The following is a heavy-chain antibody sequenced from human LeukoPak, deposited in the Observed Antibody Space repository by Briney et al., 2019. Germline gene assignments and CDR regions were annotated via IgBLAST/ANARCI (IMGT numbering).Heavy chain of an antibody. J-gene: IGHJ4*02. Sequence: SQTLSLTCTVSGGSISSGGYYWSWIRQHPGKGLEWIGYIYYSGSTYYNPSLKSRVTISVDTSKNQFSLKLSSVTAADTAVYYCATKSIAAAGTGFDYWGQGTLVTVSS. D-gene: IGHD6-13*01. V-gene: IGHV4-31*03. CDR3: ATKSIAAAGTGFDY. CDR1: GGSISSGGYY. CDR2: IYYSGST.